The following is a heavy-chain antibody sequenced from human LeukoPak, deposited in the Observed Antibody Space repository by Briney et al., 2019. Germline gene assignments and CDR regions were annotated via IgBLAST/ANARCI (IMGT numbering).Heavy chain of an antibody. Sequence: GESLKISCKGSGYSFNSYWIGWVSRMPGKGLEWMGIIYPGDSDTRYSPSFQGQVTISADKSISTAYLQWSSLKASDTAMYYCARLTMVRGVISSVGYWGQGTLVTVSS. CDR2: IYPGDSDT. CDR1: GYSFNSYW. CDR3: ARLTMVRGVISSVGY. D-gene: IGHD3-10*01. V-gene: IGHV5-51*01. J-gene: IGHJ4*02.